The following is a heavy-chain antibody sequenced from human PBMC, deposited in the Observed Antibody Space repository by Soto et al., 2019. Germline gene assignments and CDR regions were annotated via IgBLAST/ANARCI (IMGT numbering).Heavy chain of an antibody. J-gene: IGHJ4*02. V-gene: IGHV4-34*01. CDR2: INHSGIT. CDR3: VRGPYNYNSRYFDY. Sequence: PSETLSLTCTVSGGSFSGYCWTWIRQPPGKGLEWLAEINHSGITNYNPSVESRVSMSVDTSKNQFSLRLYSVTAADTAVYYCVRGPYNYNSRYFDYWVQGTLVTVSS. CDR1: GGSFSGYC. D-gene: IGHD1-1*01.